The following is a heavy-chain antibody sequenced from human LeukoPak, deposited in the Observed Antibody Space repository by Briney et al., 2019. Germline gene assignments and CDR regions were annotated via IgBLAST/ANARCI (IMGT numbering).Heavy chain of an antibody. CDR2: TYYRSKRYK. Sequence: SQTLSLTCVVSGDSVSSKNGAWNWIRQSPSRGLEWLGRTYYRSKRYKDYAESMEGRMTISQDTSKNQYSLHLNSVTPDDTAVYYCARDFGTTGWHTFDYWGQGTLVTVSS. CDR1: GDSVSSKNGA. CDR3: ARDFGTTGWHTFDY. D-gene: IGHD6-19*01. V-gene: IGHV6-1*01. J-gene: IGHJ4*02.